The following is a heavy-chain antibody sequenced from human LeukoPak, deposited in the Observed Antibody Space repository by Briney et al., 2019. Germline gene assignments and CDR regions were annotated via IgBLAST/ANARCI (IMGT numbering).Heavy chain of an antibody. Sequence: TGGSLRLSCAASGFTFSSYSMNWVRQAPGKGLEWVSSISSSSSYIYYADSVKGRFTISRDNAKNSLYLQMNSLRAEDTALYYCARERNSGHAHWGQGTLVTVSS. D-gene: IGHD5-12*01. CDR3: ARERNSGHAH. V-gene: IGHV3-21*04. J-gene: IGHJ4*02. CDR2: ISSSSSYI. CDR1: GFTFSSYS.